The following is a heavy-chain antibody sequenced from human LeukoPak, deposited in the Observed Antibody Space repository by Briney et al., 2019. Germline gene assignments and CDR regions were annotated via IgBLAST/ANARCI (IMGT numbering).Heavy chain of an antibody. Sequence: SETLSLTCAVYGGSFSGYYWSWIRQPPGKGLEWIGEINHSGSTNYNPSLKSRVTISVDTSKNQFSLKLSSVAAADTAVYYCAVLWFGEPYYYYMDVWGKGTTVTISS. J-gene: IGHJ6*03. V-gene: IGHV4-34*01. CDR2: INHSGST. D-gene: IGHD3-10*01. CDR1: GGSFSGYY. CDR3: AVLWFGEPYYYYMDV.